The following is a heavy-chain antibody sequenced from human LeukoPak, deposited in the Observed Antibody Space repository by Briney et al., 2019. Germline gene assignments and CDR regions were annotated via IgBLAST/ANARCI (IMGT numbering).Heavy chain of an antibody. CDR3: ARGIAGGYSYGHGDY. J-gene: IGHJ4*02. Sequence: NPSETLSLTCTVSGYSISSGYYWGWIRQPPGKGLEWIGSIYHSGSTYYNPSLKSRVTISVDTSKNQFSLKLTSVTAADTAVYYCARGIAGGYSYGHGDYWGQGTLVTVSS. D-gene: IGHD5-18*01. CDR2: IYHSGST. V-gene: IGHV4-38-2*02. CDR1: GYSISSGYY.